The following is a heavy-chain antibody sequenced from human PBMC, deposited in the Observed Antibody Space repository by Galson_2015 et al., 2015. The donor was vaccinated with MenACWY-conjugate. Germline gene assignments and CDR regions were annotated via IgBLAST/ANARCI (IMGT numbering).Heavy chain of an antibody. Sequence: SLRLSCAASGFTFSSYWMHWVRQAPGKGLVWVSRINTDESLTTYADSVKGRFTISRDNAKNTLYLQMNSLRAEDTAVYYCARELRNYWSFELWGRRTLVSVSS. CDR3: ARELRNYWSFEL. CDR2: INTDESLT. CDR1: GFTFSSYW. V-gene: IGHV3-74*03. J-gene: IGHJ2*01.